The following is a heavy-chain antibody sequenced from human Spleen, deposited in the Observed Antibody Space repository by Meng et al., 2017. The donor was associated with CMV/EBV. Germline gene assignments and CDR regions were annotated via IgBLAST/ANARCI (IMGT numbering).Heavy chain of an antibody. J-gene: IGHJ5*01. CDR2: AYYRAQWYN. Sequence: TNSGAWTWIKQSPSRGLEWLGRAYYRAQWYNDYGISVKSRITINADTSKNQFSLQLNSVTPEDTAVYYCAREVLVKSSPWYWNVFDSWGQGALVTVSS. D-gene: IGHD6-13*01. CDR1: TNSGA. V-gene: IGHV6-1*01. CDR3: AREVLVKSSPWYWNVFDS.